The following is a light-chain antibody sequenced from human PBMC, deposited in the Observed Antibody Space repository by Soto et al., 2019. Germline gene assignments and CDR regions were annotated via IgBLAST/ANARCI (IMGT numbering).Light chain of an antibody. CDR1: QSVSNSY. CDR2: GAS. J-gene: IGKJ1*01. V-gene: IGKV3-20*01. CDR3: QPYGSSPT. Sequence: EIVLTQSPGTLSLSPGERATLSCRASQSVSNSYLAWYQQTPGQAPRLLIYGASSRATGISDRFSGSGSGTDFTLTISRLEPEDSAVYYCQPYGSSPTFGQGTKVEIK.